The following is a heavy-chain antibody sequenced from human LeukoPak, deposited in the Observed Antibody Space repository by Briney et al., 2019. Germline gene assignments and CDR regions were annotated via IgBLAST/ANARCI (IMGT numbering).Heavy chain of an antibody. Sequence: GGSLRLSCEASGFTVSSTHMVWVRQAPGKGLEWVSVTYTGGNSYYAGSVQGRFIISRDISKDTLYLQMNNLRAEDSALYYCARGGRGSAAVVAPRSFDIWGQGTMVTVSS. CDR1: GFTVSSTH. CDR3: ARGGRGSAAVVAPRSFDI. J-gene: IGHJ3*02. CDR2: TYTGGNS. D-gene: IGHD3-22*01. V-gene: IGHV3-53*01.